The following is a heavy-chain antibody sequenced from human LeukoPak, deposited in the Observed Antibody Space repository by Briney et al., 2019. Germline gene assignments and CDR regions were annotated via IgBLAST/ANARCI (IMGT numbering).Heavy chain of an antibody. CDR2: IYYSGST. CDR3: ARNVSRGEPGGAFDI. J-gene: IGHJ3*02. D-gene: IGHD3-16*01. V-gene: IGHV4-39*01. Sequence: SETLSLICTVSGGAIRGRRDYWGWIRQPPGKELEWIASIYYSGSTHYNPSLKSRVTISVDTSRNQFSLELRTATAADSAMYYCARNVSRGEPGGAFDIWGQGTMVTVSS. CDR1: GGAIRGRRDY.